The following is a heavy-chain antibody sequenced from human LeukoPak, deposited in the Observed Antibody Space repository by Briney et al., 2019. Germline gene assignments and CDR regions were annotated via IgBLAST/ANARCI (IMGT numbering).Heavy chain of an antibody. CDR1: GFTFSSYA. D-gene: IGHD3-3*01. CDR3: AKDRGAYYDFWSGYYVFDY. J-gene: IGHJ4*02. Sequence: GGSLRLSCAASGFTFSSYAMSWVRQAPGKGLEWVSAISGSGGSTYYADSVKGRFTISRDNSKNTLYLQMNSLRAEDTAVYYCAKDRGAYYDFWSGYYVFDYWGQGTLVTVSS. CDR2: ISGSGGST. V-gene: IGHV3-23*01.